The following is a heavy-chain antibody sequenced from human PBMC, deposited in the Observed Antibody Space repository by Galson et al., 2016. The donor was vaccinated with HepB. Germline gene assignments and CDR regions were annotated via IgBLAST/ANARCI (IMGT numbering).Heavy chain of an antibody. D-gene: IGHD5-18*01. CDR2: IWHDGSNK. Sequence: SLRLSCAASGFTFSSYGMHWVRQAPGKGLEWVALIWHDGSNKYYVDSVKGRFTISRDNSRDTLYLQMDSLRAEDTAVYYCARGEEEAAMEPFDYWGQGAVVTVSS. V-gene: IGHV3-33*01. CDR3: ARGEEEAAMEPFDY. CDR1: GFTFSSYG. J-gene: IGHJ4*02.